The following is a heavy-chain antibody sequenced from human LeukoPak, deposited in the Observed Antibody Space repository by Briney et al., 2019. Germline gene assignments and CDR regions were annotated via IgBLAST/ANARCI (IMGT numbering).Heavy chain of an antibody. CDR2: IYVTGST. J-gene: IGHJ6*03. CDR1: GGSIGTYY. V-gene: IGHV4-59*08. D-gene: IGHD3-16*02. CDR3: ARHIGGGIEDMDV. Sequence: SETLSLTCTVSGGSIGTYYWSWIRQSPGKGLEWIGYIYVTGSTRYNPYLQSRVTISVDTSRNQFFLKMSSVPAADTAVYYCARHIGGGIEDMDVWGKGTKVTVSS.